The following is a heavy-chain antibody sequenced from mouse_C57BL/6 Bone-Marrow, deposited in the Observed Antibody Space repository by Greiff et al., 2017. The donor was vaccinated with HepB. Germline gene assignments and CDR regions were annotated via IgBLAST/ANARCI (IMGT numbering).Heavy chain of an antibody. CDR2: IWGDGST. D-gene: IGHD2-4*01. J-gene: IGHJ1*03. Sequence: VKVVESGPGLVAPSQSLSITCTVSGFSLTSYGVSWVRQPPGKGLEWLGVIWGDGSTNYHSALISRLSISKDNSKSQVFLKLNSLQTDDTATYYCANGNYDYDAAYWYFDVWGTGTTVTVSS. CDR3: ANGNYDYDAAYWYFDV. V-gene: IGHV2-3*01. CDR1: GFSLTSYG.